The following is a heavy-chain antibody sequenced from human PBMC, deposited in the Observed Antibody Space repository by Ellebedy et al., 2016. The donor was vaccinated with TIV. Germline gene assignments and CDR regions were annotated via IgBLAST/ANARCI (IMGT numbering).Heavy chain of an antibody. Sequence: AASVKVSCKASGYTHTTYLMHWARQAPGQGLEWMGIINPNSGSTGYAQKFQDRITMTSDTSTSTVYLEMNSLRSEDTAVYYCASDDFGSSKFDYWGQGTLVTVSS. CDR1: GYTHTTYL. CDR2: INPNSGST. CDR3: ASDDFGSSKFDY. V-gene: IGHV1-46*01. D-gene: IGHD3-3*01. J-gene: IGHJ4*02.